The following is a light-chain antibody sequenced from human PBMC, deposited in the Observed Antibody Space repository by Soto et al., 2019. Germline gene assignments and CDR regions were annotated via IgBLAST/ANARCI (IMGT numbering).Light chain of an antibody. J-gene: IGKJ1*01. CDR2: DAS. CDR3: QQYTNTNNPWM. Sequence: DIQMTQSPSSLSASVGDRVTITCQASQDIGKYLNWYQQKPGKAPKLLVYDASTLQSGVASRFSGSGSGTEFTLIISGLQPDDSATYYCQQYTNTNNPWMFGQGTKVDIK. CDR1: QDIGKY. V-gene: IGKV1-17*01.